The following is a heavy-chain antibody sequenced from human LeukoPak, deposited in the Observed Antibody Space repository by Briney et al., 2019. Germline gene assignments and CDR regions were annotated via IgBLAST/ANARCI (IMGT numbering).Heavy chain of an antibody. CDR2: MNPNSGNT. CDR1: GYTFTSYD. D-gene: IGHD3-9*01. Sequence: GASVKVSCKASGYTFTSYDINWVRQAPGQGLEWMGWMNPNSGNTGYAQKFQGRVTMTRNTSISTAYMELSSLRSEDTAVYYCARGKPEAKLRYFDWLSTYYYYYMDVWGKGTTVTISS. J-gene: IGHJ6*03. V-gene: IGHV1-8*02. CDR3: ARGKPEAKLRYFDWLSTYYYYYMDV.